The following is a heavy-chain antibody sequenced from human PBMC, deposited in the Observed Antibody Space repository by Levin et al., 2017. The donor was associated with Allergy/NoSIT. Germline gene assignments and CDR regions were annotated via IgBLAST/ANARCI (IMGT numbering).Heavy chain of an antibody. CDR3: AREDDSSRDRYYYYYGMDV. Sequence: LSLTCAASGFTFSSYAMHWVRQAPGKGLEWVAVISYDGSNKYYADSVKGRFTISRDNSKNTLYLQMNSLRAEDTAVYYCAREDDSSRDRYYYYYGMDVWGQGTTVTVSS. CDR1: GFTFSSYA. D-gene: IGHD6-13*01. J-gene: IGHJ6*02. CDR2: ISYDGSNK. V-gene: IGHV3-30*04.